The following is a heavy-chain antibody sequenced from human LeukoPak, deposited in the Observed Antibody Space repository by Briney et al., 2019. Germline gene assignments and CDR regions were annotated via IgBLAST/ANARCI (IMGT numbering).Heavy chain of an antibody. D-gene: IGHD2-15*01. CDR1: GGSIDSRSYY. CDR3: ARRSEFDNTHYHYFDY. J-gene: IGHJ4*02. Sequence: SDTLSLTCTVSGGSIDSRSYYWDWIRQAPGKGLEWIATIYHSGSTEYNPSLKSRVAIFVDTSKNQFSLILHSVAAADTAVYYCARRSEFDNTHYHYFDYWGQGALVTVSS. CDR2: IYHSGST. V-gene: IGHV4-39*01.